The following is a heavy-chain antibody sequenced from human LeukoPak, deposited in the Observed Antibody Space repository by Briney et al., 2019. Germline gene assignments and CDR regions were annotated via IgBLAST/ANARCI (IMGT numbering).Heavy chain of an antibody. Sequence: GGSLRLSCAASGFTFDDYAMHWVRQAPGKGLEWVSLISWDGGSTYYADSVKGRFTISRDNSKNSLYLQMNSLRAEDTVLYYCAKDMGRHVEMATLDYWGQGTLVTVSS. CDR1: GFTFDDYA. J-gene: IGHJ4*02. CDR3: AKDMGRHVEMATLDY. D-gene: IGHD5-24*01. CDR2: ISWDGGST. V-gene: IGHV3-43D*03.